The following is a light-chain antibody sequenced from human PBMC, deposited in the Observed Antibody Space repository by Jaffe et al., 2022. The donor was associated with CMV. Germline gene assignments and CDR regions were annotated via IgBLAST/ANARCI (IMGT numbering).Light chain of an antibody. CDR3: QQYNDWPPRYT. CDR1: HSISSN. V-gene: IGKV3-15*01. J-gene: IGKJ2*01. CDR2: DAT. Sequence: EIVMTQSPAALSVSPGEGATLSCRASHSISSNLAWYQQKPGQAPRLLIYDATTRATGIPARFSGSGSGTEFTLTISSLQSEDFAVYFCQQYNDWPPRYTFGQGTKLEIK.